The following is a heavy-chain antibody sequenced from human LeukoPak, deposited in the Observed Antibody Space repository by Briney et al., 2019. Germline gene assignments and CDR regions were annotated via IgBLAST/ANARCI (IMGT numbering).Heavy chain of an antibody. CDR3: ASTERCSTTCPLDY. D-gene: IGHD2-2*01. Sequence: SETLSLTCAVYGGSFRGYYWSWIRQPPGKGLEWIGEINHSGSTNYNPSLKGRVTISLDTPTKKFSLKLNSVTAADTAVYYCASTERCSTTCPLDYWGQGTLVTVSS. CDR1: GGSFRGYY. J-gene: IGHJ4*02. CDR2: INHSGST. V-gene: IGHV4-34*01.